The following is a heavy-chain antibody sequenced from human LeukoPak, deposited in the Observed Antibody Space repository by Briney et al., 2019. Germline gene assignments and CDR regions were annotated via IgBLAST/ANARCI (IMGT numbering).Heavy chain of an antibody. J-gene: IGHJ6*03. CDR2: IYYSGST. CDR1: GYSISSSYY. V-gene: IGHV4-39*01. CDR3: ARHRGPVYGGYVLYYYYYYMDV. D-gene: IGHD5-12*01. Sequence: SETLSLTCTVSGYSISSSYYWGWIRQPPGKGLEWIGSIYYSGSTYYNPSLKSRVTISVDTSKNQFSLKLSSVTAADTAVYYCARHRGPVYGGYVLYYYYYYMDVWGKGTTVTISS.